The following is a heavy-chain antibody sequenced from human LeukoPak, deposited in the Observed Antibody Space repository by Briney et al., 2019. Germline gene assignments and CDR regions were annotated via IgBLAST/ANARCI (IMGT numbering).Heavy chain of an antibody. CDR2: INPDDKSA. Sequence: GGSLRLSCAASGFTFSKYWLHWLRQAPGKGLVWVSRINPDDKSASYADSVKGRFTIARDDARKTLYLQMSSLRHEDTAVYYCARDYGSLAFHHWGQGTLVTVSS. V-gene: IGHV3-74*01. D-gene: IGHD1-26*01. CDR3: ARDYGSLAFHH. CDR1: GFTFSKYW. J-gene: IGHJ1*01.